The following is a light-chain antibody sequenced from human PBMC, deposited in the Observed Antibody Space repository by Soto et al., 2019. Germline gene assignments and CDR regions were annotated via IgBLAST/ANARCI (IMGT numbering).Light chain of an antibody. Sequence: EIVLTQSPGTLSLSPGERATLSCRASQSVSSSYLAWYQQKPGQAPRLLIYGASRRATGTRDRFSGSGSGKDFTLTISRLEPYDFAVYYCQQYGSSPPYTFGQGTKLEIK. CDR3: QQYGSSPPYT. CDR2: GAS. CDR1: QSVSSSY. J-gene: IGKJ2*01. V-gene: IGKV3-20*01.